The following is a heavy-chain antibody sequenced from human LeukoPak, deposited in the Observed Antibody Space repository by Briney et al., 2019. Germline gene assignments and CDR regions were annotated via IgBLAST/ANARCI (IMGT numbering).Heavy chain of an antibody. J-gene: IGHJ4*02. D-gene: IGHD6-19*01. CDR3: ARYSSGWIDY. V-gene: IGHV4-30-4*08. Sequence: ASETLSLTCTVSGGSISSYYWSWIRQPPGKGLEWIGYIYYSGSTYYNPSLKSRVTISVDTSKNQFSLKLSSVTAADTAVYYCARYSSGWIDYWGQGTLVTVSS. CDR2: IYYSGST. CDR1: GGSISSYY.